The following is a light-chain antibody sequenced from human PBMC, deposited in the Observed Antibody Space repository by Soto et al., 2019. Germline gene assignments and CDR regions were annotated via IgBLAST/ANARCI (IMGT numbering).Light chain of an antibody. Sequence: QAVVTQSPSASASLGASVKLTCTLSSGHSNYAIAWHQQQPEKGPRYLMKLNGDGSHSKGDGIPDRFSGSTSGAERYLTISSLQSEDEADYYCQTWGTGIWVFGGGTKVTVL. V-gene: IGLV4-69*01. CDR1: SGHSNYA. J-gene: IGLJ3*02. CDR2: LNGDGSH. CDR3: QTWGTGIWV.